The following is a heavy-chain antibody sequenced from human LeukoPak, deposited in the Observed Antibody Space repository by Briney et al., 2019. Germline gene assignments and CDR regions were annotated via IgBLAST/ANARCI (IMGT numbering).Heavy chain of an antibody. Sequence: GSLVLSCVASGFLFGDFAMSGVRLAPGRGLEWVSSISGSGDGTYYADSVKGRFTISRDNSRNTMYLQTNSLRAEDTALYYCAKQEGWELGDYYFDYWGQGTLVTVSS. CDR3: AKQEGWELGDYYFDY. D-gene: IGHD1-26*01. V-gene: IGHV3-23*01. CDR2: ISGSGDGT. J-gene: IGHJ4*02. CDR1: GFLFGDFA.